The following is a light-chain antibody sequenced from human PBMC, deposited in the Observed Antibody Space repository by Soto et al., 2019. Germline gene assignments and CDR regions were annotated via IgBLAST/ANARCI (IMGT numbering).Light chain of an antibody. CDR1: QSVSSF. CDR2: DAS. J-gene: IGKJ4*01. V-gene: IGKV3-11*01. CDR3: QQRSNWPPT. Sequence: ETVLTQSPATLSLSPGEGATLSCRASQSVSSFLAWYQQKPGQAPRLLIYDASNRATGFPAGFSGSGSGTDFTLTISSLEPEDFAVYYCQQRSNWPPTFGGGTKVDNK.